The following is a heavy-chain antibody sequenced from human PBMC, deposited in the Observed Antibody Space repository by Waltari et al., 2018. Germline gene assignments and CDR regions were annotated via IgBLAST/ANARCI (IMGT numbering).Heavy chain of an antibody. D-gene: IGHD6-13*01. V-gene: IGHV3-48*04. CDR1: GFTFSVYS. CDR3: ARVGQQLSMYNWFDP. J-gene: IGHJ5*02. Sequence: EVQLVESGGGLVQPGGSLRLSCAASGFTFSVYSMNWVRQAPGKGLEWLSYISSSSSTIYYADAVKGRFTISRDNAKNSLYLQMNSLRAEDTAVYYCARVGQQLSMYNWFDPWGQGTLVTVSS. CDR2: ISSSSSTI.